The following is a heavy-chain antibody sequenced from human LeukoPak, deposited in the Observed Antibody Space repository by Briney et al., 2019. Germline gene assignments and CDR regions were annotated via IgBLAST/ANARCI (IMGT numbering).Heavy chain of an antibody. D-gene: IGHD3-3*01. CDR1: GFIFSRCG. CDR2: ISGTSTHI. Sequence: GGSLRLSCAASGFIFSRCGMNWVRQAPGKGLEWVSSISGTSTHIYYADSVKGRFTISRDNAQNSVYLQMNSLRAEDTAVYYCTRGSEWTSGVSDYWGQGTLVTVAS. CDR3: TRGSEWTSGVSDY. V-gene: IGHV3-21*01. J-gene: IGHJ4*02.